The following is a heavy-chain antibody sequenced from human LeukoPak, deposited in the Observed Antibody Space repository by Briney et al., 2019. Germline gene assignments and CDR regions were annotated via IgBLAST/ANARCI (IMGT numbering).Heavy chain of an antibody. Sequence: PSETLSLTCTVSGGSISSSSYYWGWIRQPPGKGLEWIGSIYYSGNTYYNPSLKSRVTISVDKSKNQFSLKLSSVTAADTAVYYCASYDSSGYHDYRFDYWGQGTLVTVSS. CDR2: IYYSGNT. CDR3: ASYDSSGYHDYRFDY. D-gene: IGHD3-22*01. CDR1: GGSISSSSYY. J-gene: IGHJ4*02. V-gene: IGHV4-39*07.